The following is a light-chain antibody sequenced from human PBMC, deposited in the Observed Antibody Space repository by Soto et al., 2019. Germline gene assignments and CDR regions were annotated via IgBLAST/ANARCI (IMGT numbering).Light chain of an antibody. CDR2: EVS. Sequence: QSVLTQPASVSGSPGQSITISCTETSSDVGGYIHVSWYQHHPGKAPKLMIYEVSNRPSGVSHRFSGSKSGNTASLTISGLQAEDEADYYCSSYTSTGTQMVFGGGTKLTVL. CDR1: SSDVGGYIH. V-gene: IGLV2-14*01. J-gene: IGLJ2*01. CDR3: SSYTSTGTQMV.